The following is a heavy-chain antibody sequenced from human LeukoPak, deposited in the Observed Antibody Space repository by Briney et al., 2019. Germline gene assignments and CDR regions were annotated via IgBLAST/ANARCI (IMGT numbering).Heavy chain of an antibody. Sequence: GGSLRLSCAASGFTFSSYDMHWVRQATGKGLEWVSAIGTAGDTYYPGSVKGRFTISRENAKNSLYLQMNSLRAGDTAVYYCARDAGDIAVAGHFDYWGQGTLVTVSS. CDR1: GFTFSSYD. CDR2: IGTAGDT. D-gene: IGHD6-19*01. CDR3: ARDAGDIAVAGHFDY. J-gene: IGHJ4*02. V-gene: IGHV3-13*01.